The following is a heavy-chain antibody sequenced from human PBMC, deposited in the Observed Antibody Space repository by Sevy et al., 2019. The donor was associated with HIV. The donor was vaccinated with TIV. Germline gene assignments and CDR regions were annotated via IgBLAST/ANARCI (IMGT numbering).Heavy chain of an antibody. CDR3: ARESRNDYADPNDAFDI. CDR1: GYAFSSNG. V-gene: IGHV1-18*04. J-gene: IGHJ3*02. Sequence: ASVKVSCKASGYAFSSNGISWVRQAPGQGLEWMGWISGHNGNTNYTEKFQGRVTMTTDTSTTTAYMELRSLRSDDSAVYYCARESRNDYADPNDAFDIWGQGTMVTVSS. D-gene: IGHD4-17*01. CDR2: ISGHNGNT.